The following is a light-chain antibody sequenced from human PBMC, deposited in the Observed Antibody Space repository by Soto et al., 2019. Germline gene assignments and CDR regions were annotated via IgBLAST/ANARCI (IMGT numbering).Light chain of an antibody. CDR3: QQTFSTPYT. Sequence: DIQMTQSPSSLSASVGDRVTITCRASQSVTTYVSWFQQKPGKAPELLISAASTLRSGVPSTFSGSGYGSDFTLTISSLRPEDFATYYCQQTFSTPYTFGRGTKLDI. CDR2: AAS. J-gene: IGKJ2*01. CDR1: QSVTTY. V-gene: IGKV1-39*01.